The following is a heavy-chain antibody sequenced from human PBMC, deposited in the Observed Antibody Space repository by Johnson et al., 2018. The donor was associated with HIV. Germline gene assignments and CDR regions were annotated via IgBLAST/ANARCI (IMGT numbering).Heavy chain of an antibody. D-gene: IGHD1-26*01. CDR3: ARGERFGGTQEAFDI. CDR1: GFTFSSYG. V-gene: IGHV3-30*19. J-gene: IGHJ3*02. CDR2: ISYDGSNK. Sequence: QVQLVESGGGVVQPGRSLRLSCAASGFTFSSYGMHWVRQAPGKGLEWAAVISYDGSNKYYADSVKGRFTISRDNSKNTLYLQMNSLRAGDTAVSYCARGERFGGTQEAFDIWGQGTMVTVSS.